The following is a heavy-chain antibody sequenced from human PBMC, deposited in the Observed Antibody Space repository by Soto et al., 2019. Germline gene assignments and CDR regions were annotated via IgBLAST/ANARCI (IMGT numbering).Heavy chain of an antibody. D-gene: IGHD3-3*01. CDR2: INHSGST. V-gene: IGHV4-34*01. J-gene: IGHJ6*02. CDR1: GGPFSGYY. CDR3: ARGIFGETYYYYYGMDV. Sequence: SETLSLTCAAYGGPFSGYYWSWTRQPPGKGLEWIGEINHSGSTNYNPSLKSRVTISVDTSKNQFSLKLSSVTAADTAVYYCARGIFGETYYYYYGMDVWGQGTTVTVSS.